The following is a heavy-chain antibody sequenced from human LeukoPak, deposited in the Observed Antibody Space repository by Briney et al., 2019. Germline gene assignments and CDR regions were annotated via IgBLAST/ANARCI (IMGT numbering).Heavy chain of an antibody. V-gene: IGHV4-4*01. CDR3: ARRWELLSPFDY. CDR1: GDSVSGSNW. J-gene: IGHJ4*02. D-gene: IGHD1-26*01. Sequence: ETLSLTSAVSGDSVSGSNWWSWVRQPPGKGLEWIGETYHSGSTNYNPSLKSRVTMSVDKSTNQLSLRLSSVTAADTAVYFCARRWELLSPFDYWGQGTLVTVSS. CDR2: TYHSGST.